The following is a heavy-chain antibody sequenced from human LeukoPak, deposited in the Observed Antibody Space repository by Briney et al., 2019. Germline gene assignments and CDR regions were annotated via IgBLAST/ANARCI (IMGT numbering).Heavy chain of an antibody. CDR2: IYYSGST. V-gene: IGHV4-39*01. J-gene: IGHJ6*03. CDR1: GGSISSSSYY. CDR3: ARGRSSSSWTYYYYYYMDV. Sequence: SETLSLTCTVSGGSISSSSYYWGWIRQPPGKGLEWIGSIYYSGSTYYNPSLKSRVTISVDTSKNQFSLKLSSVTAADTAVYYCARGRSSSSWTYYYYYYMDVWGKGTTVTVSS. D-gene: IGHD6-13*01.